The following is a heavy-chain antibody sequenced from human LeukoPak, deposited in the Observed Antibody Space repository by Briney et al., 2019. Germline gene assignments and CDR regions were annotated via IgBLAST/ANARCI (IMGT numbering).Heavy chain of an antibody. CDR1: GGSLSGYY. CDR2: INHSGST. Sequence: PSETLSLTCAVSGGSLSGYYWTWIRQPPGKGLEWIGEINHSGSTNYNPSLKSRVTISVDTSKNQFSLKLSSVTAADTAVYYCARLVLNSGYSNHPVGHACSDDYWGQGTLVTVSS. CDR3: ARLVLNSGYSNHPVGHACSDDY. D-gene: IGHD3-22*01. V-gene: IGHV4-34*01. J-gene: IGHJ4*02.